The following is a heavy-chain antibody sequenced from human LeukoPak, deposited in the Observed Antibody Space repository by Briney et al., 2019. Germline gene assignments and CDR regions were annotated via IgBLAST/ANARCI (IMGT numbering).Heavy chain of an antibody. Sequence: ASVTVSCKASGGTFSSYAISWVRQAPGQGLEWMGIINPSGGSTSYAQKFQGRVTVTRDTSTSTVHMELSGLRSEDTAVYYCARDQEAFDYWGQGTLVPSPQ. CDR3: ARDQEAFDY. J-gene: IGHJ4*02. CDR1: GGTFSSYA. V-gene: IGHV1-46*01. CDR2: INPSGGST.